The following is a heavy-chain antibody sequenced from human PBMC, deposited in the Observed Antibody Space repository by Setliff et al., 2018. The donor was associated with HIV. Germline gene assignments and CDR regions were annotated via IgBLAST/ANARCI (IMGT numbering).Heavy chain of an antibody. CDR3: ARDLNKGSIDY. D-gene: IGHD3-10*01. CDR1: GYSFTSSG. Sequence: ASVKVSCKASGYSFTSSGVSWVRQAPGQGLEWMGWINTNTGNPTYAQGFTGRFVFSLDTSVSTAYLQISSLEAEDTAVYYCARDLNKGSIDYWGQGTLVTVSS. CDR2: INTNTGNP. V-gene: IGHV7-4-1*02. J-gene: IGHJ4*02.